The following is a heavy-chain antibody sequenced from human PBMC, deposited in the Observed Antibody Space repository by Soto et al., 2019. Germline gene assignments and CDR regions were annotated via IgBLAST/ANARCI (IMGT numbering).Heavy chain of an antibody. CDR3: ARVMVRGAERFDT. V-gene: IGHV4-4*07. CDR2: IYTSGST. CDR1: GGSISCYC. J-gene: IGHJ5*02. D-gene: IGHD3-10*01. Sequence: XEALSVSFTDSGGSISCYCWGWIRQPAGKGLEWIGLIYTSGSTNYNPSLKSRVTMSVDTSKNQFSLKLSSVTAADTAVYYCARVMVRGAERFDTWGQGTLVTVSS.